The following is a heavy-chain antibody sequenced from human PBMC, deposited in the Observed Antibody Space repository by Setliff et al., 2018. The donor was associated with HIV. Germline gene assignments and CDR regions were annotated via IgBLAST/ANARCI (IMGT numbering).Heavy chain of an antibody. CDR2: ISQSGST. V-gene: IGHV4-59*04. CDR3: TVYNTGSSKDHY. J-gene: IGHJ4*02. Sequence: SETLSLTCTVSGVSISNYYWSWIRQPPGKGLEWIGYISQSGSTYYNPSLKSRVTISVDRSKNQFSLKLNSVTAADTAVYYCTVYNTGSSKDHYWGQGTPVTVSS. D-gene: IGHD2-8*02. CDR1: GVSISNYY.